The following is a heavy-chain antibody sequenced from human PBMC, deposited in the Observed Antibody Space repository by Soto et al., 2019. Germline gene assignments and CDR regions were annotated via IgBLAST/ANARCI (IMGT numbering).Heavy chain of an antibody. CDR3: ARGVGAARLFDY. V-gene: IGHV4-31*03. CDR2: IYYSGST. D-gene: IGHD6-6*01. Sequence: SETLSLTCTVSGGSISSGGYYWSWIRQHPGKGLEWIGYIYYSGSTYYNPSLKSRVTISVDTSKNQFSLKLSSVTAADTAVYYCARGVGAARLFDYWGQGTLVIVSS. J-gene: IGHJ4*02. CDR1: GGSISSGGYY.